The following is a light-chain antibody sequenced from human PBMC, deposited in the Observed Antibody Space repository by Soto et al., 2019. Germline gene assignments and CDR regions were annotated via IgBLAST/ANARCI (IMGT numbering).Light chain of an antibody. CDR3: MQRTHVPIT. Sequence: EIVLTQSPATLSLSPGERATLSCRASQSVSSYLAWYLQKPGQPPQLLIYDASNRFSGVPDRFSGSGSGTDFTLKISRVEAEDVGVYYCMQRTHVPITFGQGTRLEIK. CDR1: QSVSSY. CDR2: DAS. V-gene: IGKV3-11*01. J-gene: IGKJ5*01.